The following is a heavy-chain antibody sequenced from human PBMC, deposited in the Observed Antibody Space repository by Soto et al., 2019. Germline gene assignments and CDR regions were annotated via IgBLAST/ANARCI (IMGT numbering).Heavy chain of an antibody. D-gene: IGHD6-6*01. CDR3: ARWGSRRAARRTPSDSRFDD. V-gene: IGHV1-8*01. CDR2: MNPNSGNT. J-gene: IGHJ4*02. Sequence: GPSVKVSCKASGYTFTSYDINWVRQATGQGLEWMGWMNPNSGNTGYAQKFQGRVTMTRNTSISTAYMELSSLRSEDTAVYYCARWGSRRAARRTPSDSRFDDWGQGTLVTVSS. CDR1: GYTFTSYD.